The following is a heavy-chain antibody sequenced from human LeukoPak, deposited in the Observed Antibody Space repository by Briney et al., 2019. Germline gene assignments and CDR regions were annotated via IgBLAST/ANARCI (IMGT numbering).Heavy chain of an antibody. V-gene: IGHV6-1*01. CDR1: GVSVSSNTAA. CDR3: ARMKVDTATLQFRHYFDY. Sequence: SQTLSLTCAISGVSVSSNTAAWNWIRQSPSRGLEWLGRTYYNSKWYNDYAVSVRGRMTINPDTSKNQFSLQLNSVTPEDTAVYFCARMKVDTATLQFRHYFDYWGQGTLVTVSS. D-gene: IGHD5-18*01. CDR2: TYYNSKWYN. J-gene: IGHJ4*02.